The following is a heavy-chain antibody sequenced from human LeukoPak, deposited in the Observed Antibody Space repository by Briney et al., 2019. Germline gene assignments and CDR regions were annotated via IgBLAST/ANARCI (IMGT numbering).Heavy chain of an antibody. D-gene: IGHD4-17*01. CDR1: GFTFSSYE. CDR2: ISSSGSTI. J-gene: IGHJ6*03. CDR3: ATRYGDYVFSYYYYMDV. V-gene: IGHV3-48*03. Sequence: GGSLRLPCAASGFTFSSYEMNWVRQAPGKGLEWVSYISSSGSTIYYADSVKGRFTISRDNAKNSLYLQMNSLRAEDTAVYYCATRYGDYVFSYYYYMDVWGKGATVTISS.